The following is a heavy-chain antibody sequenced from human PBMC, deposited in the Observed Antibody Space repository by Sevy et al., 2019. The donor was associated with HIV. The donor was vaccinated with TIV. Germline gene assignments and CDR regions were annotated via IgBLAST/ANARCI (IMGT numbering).Heavy chain of an antibody. CDR1: GFSFTSYS. CDR3: ARDQPRNSGFDY. Sequence: GGSLRLSCAASGFSFTSYSMNWVRQAPGKGLGWVSCISSSSTVYYADSVKGRFTISRDTAKNSLFLQMNSLRAEDTAVYYCARDQPRNSGFDYWGQGTLVTVSS. CDR2: ISSSSTV. J-gene: IGHJ4*02. V-gene: IGHV3-48*01. D-gene: IGHD1-26*01.